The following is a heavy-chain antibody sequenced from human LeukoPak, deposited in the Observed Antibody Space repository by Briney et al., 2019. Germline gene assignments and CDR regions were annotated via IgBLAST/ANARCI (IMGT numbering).Heavy chain of an antibody. CDR3: ARDCRSYYDFWSGYHDAFDI. J-gene: IGHJ3*02. V-gene: IGHV1-8*01. D-gene: IGHD3-3*01. CDR2: MNPNSGNT. Sequence: ASVKVSCKASGYTFTSYDINWVRQATGQGLEWMGWMNPNSGNTGYAQKFQGRVTMTRNTSISTAYMELSSLRSEDTAVYYCARDCRSYYDFWSGYHDAFDIWGQGTMVTVSS. CDR1: GYTFTSYD.